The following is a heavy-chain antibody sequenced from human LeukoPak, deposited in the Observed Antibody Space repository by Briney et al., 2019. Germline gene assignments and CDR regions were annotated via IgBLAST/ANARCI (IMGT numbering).Heavy chain of an antibody. Sequence: PSETLSLTCTVSGGSISSGDYYWSWIRQPPGKGLEWIGYIYSSGSTYYNPSLKSRVTISIDTSRNQFSLKLSSVTAADTAVYFCARAYYYDSRWFDPWGQGTLVTVSS. J-gene: IGHJ5*02. V-gene: IGHV4-30-4*01. D-gene: IGHD3-22*01. CDR2: IYSSGST. CDR1: GGSISSGDYY. CDR3: ARAYYYDSRWFDP.